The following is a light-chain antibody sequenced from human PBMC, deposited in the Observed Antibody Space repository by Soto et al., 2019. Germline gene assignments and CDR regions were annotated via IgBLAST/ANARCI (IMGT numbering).Light chain of an antibody. CDR2: DVT. Sequence: QCALTQPASVSGSPGQSITISCTGTSSDVGGYNYVSWYQHHPGKAPKLIIYDVTNRPSGVSNPFSGSKSGNTASRTISGLQPEDEADYYCSSYTTSNTRQIVFGTGTKVTVL. J-gene: IGLJ1*01. CDR1: SSDVGGYNY. V-gene: IGLV2-14*03. CDR3: SSYTTSNTRQIV.